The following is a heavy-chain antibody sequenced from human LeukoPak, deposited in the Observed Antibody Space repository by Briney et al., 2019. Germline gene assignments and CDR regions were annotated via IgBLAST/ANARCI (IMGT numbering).Heavy chain of an antibody. J-gene: IGHJ4*02. D-gene: IGHD1-1*01. CDR1: DGSISSSPYY. V-gene: IGHV4-39*01. CDR2: IYYRGNT. CDR3: ARPTTGPATQGYDS. Sequence: SETLSLTCTVSDGSISSSPYYWAWIRQPPGRGLDWIGSIYYRGNTYHNPSLKSRVTISVDTSKNQFSLSVISVTAADTAVYFCARPTTGPATQGYDSWGQGILVTVAS.